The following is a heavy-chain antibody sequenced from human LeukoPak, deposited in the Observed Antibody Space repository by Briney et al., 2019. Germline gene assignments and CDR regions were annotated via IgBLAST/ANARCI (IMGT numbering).Heavy chain of an antibody. D-gene: IGHD6-13*01. CDR1: GFTFSGYA. Sequence: GGSLRLSCAASGFTFSGYATAWVRQAPGKGLEWVSSITITGSSPSYADSVKGRFTVSRDNSKNTLYLQMNSLRAEDTAVYFCAKSSSSWSYYFNYWGQGTLVTVSS. CDR2: ITITGSSP. J-gene: IGHJ4*02. V-gene: IGHV3-23*01. CDR3: AKSSSSWSYYFNY.